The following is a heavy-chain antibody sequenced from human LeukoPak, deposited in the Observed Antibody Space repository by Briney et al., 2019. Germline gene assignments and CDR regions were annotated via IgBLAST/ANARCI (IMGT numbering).Heavy chain of an antibody. J-gene: IGHJ5*02. CDR2: IYTSGST. CDR3: ARGLRGYRINWFDP. CDR1: GGSISSGSYY. Sequence: SETLSLTCTVSGGSISSGSYYWSWIRQPAGKGLEWIGRIYTSGSTNYNPSLKGRVTISVDTSKNQFSLKLSSVTAADTAVYYCARGLRGYRINWFDPWGQGTLVTVSS. D-gene: IGHD5-18*01. V-gene: IGHV4-61*02.